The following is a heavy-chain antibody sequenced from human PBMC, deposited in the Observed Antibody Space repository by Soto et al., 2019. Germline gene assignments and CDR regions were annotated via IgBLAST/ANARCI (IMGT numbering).Heavy chain of an antibody. CDR2: IYYSGST. CDR1: GGSISSSSYS. D-gene: IGHD2-15*01. J-gene: IGHJ4*02. V-gene: IGHV4-39*01. CDR3: ARRPRSCRGVTCYYFDY. Sequence: QLQLQESGPGLVKPSETLSLTCTVSGGSISSSSYSWGWIRQPPGKGLEWIGSIYYSGSTYYNPSLKSRVTISVDTSKNHFFLKLNSVTAADTAVYYCARRPRSCRGVTCYYFDYWGQGTLVTVSS.